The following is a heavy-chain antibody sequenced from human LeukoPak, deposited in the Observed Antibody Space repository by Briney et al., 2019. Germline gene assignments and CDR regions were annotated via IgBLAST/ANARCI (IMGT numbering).Heavy chain of an antibody. CDR2: TSGSGGSK. CDR1: GFTFKSHA. Sequence: GGSLRLSCVASGFTFKSHAMSWVRQAPGKGLEWVSATSGSGGSKFYADSVKGRFTISRDNSKNTLYLQMNSLRAEDTAVYYCAKAAGYGSPIDYWGQGTLVTVSS. D-gene: IGHD5-18*01. CDR3: AKAAGYGSPIDY. J-gene: IGHJ4*02. V-gene: IGHV3-23*01.